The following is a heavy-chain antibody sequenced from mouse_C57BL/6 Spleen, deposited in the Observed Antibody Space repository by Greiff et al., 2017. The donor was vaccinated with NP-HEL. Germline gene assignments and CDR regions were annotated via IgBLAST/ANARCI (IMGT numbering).Heavy chain of an antibody. CDR1: GYAFSSSW. CDR3: ARANYYGSSYHYFDY. J-gene: IGHJ2*01. Sequence: VQLQQSGPELVKPGASVKISCKASGYAFSSSWMNWVKQRPGKGLEWIGRIYPGDGDTNYNGKFKGKATLTADKSSSTAYMQLSSLTSEDSAVYFCARANYYGSSYHYFDYWGQGTTLTVSS. CDR2: IYPGDGDT. V-gene: IGHV1-82*01. D-gene: IGHD1-1*01.